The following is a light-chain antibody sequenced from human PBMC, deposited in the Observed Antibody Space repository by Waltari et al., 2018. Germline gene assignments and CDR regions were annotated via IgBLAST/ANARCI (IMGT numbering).Light chain of an antibody. Sequence: DIQMTQSPSSLSASAGDRITIPCRASQSIRTYLSWYQQKPGKAPKLLIDGASNLQSGVPSRFSGSGSGTGFTLTISGLQPEDSATYFCQQSYSAPYTFGQGTRLEIK. CDR1: QSIRTY. CDR2: GAS. V-gene: IGKV1-39*01. J-gene: IGKJ2*01. CDR3: QQSYSAPYT.